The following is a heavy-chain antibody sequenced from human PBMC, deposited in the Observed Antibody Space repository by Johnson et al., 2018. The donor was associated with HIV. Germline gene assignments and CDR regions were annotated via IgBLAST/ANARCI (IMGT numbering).Heavy chain of an antibody. CDR3: AKDWTFFGELLWANDAFDI. D-gene: IGHD3-10*01. CDR1: GFTFSSYA. V-gene: IGHV3-30-3*01. J-gene: IGHJ3*02. Sequence: VQLVESGGGVVQPGRSLRLSCAAYGFTFSSYAMHWVRQAPGKGLEWVAVISYDGSNKYYADSVKGRFTISRDNSKNTLYLQMNSLRAEDTAVYYCAKDWTFFGELLWANDAFDIWGQGTMVTVSS. CDR2: ISYDGSNK.